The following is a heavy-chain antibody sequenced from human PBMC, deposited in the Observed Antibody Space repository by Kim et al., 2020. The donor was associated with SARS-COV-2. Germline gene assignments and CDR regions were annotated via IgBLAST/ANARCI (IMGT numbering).Heavy chain of an antibody. D-gene: IGHD4-17*01. CDR3: ARVGYGDYGAYYFDY. V-gene: IGHV4-4*02. J-gene: IGHJ4*02. Sequence: PPLKSRVTISVDKSKNQFSLKLSSGTAADTAVYYCARVGYGDYGAYYFDYWGQGTLVTVSS.